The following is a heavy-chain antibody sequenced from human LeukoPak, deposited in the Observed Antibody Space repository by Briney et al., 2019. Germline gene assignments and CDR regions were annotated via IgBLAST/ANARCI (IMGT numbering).Heavy chain of an antibody. J-gene: IGHJ4*02. CDR1: GGSISSYY. CDR3: ARFPEEGFDY. Sequence: SETLSLTCTVSGGSISSYYWSWIRQPPGKGLEWIGEINHSGSTNYNPSLKSRVTISVDTSKNQFSLKLSSVTAADTAVYYCARFPEEGFDYWGQGTLVTVSS. CDR2: INHSGST. V-gene: IGHV4-34*01.